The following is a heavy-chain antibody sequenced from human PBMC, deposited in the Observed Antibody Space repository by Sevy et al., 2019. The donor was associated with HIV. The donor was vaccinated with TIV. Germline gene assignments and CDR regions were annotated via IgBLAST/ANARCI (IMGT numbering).Heavy chain of an antibody. D-gene: IGHD3-3*01. V-gene: IGHV3-74*01. J-gene: IGHJ6*02. Sequence: GGSLRLSCAASGFTFSSHWMFWVRQAPGKGLVWVSHINSHGTMTNYADSVKGRFTISRDNAKNTVYLQINSLRAEDTAVYYCAGGQVLRFLEGRTYGMDVWGQGTTVTVSS. CDR1: GFTFSSHW. CDR2: INSHGTMT. CDR3: AGGQVLRFLEGRTYGMDV.